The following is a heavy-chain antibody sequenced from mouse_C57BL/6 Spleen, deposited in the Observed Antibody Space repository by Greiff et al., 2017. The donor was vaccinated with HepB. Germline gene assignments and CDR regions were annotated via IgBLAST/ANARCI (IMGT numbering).Heavy chain of an antibody. Sequence: DVMLVESGGGLVKPGGSLKLSCAASGFTFSSYAMSWVRQTPEKRLEWVATISDGGSYTYYPDNVKGRCTISRDKAKNNLYLQMSHLKSEDTAMYDCARDHPGYFDYWGQGTTLTVSS. J-gene: IGHJ2*01. CDR3: ARDHPGYFDY. V-gene: IGHV5-4*01. CDR1: GFTFSSYA. CDR2: ISDGGSYT.